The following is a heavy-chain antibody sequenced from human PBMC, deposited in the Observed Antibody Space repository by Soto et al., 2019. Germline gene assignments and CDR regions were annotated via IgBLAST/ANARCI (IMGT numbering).Heavy chain of an antibody. V-gene: IGHV3-7*01. Sequence: EVQLVESGGGLVQPGGSLRLSCADSGFTFSSYWMSWVRQAPVKGLEWVGNIKQDGSEKNYVDSVKGRFTISRDNAKNSLYLQMNSLRAEDTAVYYCARIASTGRGWDLWGQGTTVVVSS. D-gene: IGHD6-13*01. CDR3: ARIASTGRGWDL. CDR2: IKQDGSEK. CDR1: GFTFSSYW. J-gene: IGHJ6*02.